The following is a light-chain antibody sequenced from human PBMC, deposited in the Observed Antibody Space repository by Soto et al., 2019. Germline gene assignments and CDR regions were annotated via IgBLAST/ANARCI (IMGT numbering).Light chain of an antibody. CDR3: HQFHIPVT. J-gene: IGKJ2*01. V-gene: IGKV1-13*02. CDR1: QGIGSA. Sequence: AIQLTQSPSSLSASVGDRVTITCRASQGIGSALAWYQQKPGQPPKLLIYDASGLEDGVPSRFRGSGSGTDFTLTISSLQPEDFATYCCHQFHIPVTFGQGTKLEI. CDR2: DAS.